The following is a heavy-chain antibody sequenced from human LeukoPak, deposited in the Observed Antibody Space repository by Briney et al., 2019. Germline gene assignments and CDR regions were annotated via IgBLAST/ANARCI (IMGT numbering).Heavy chain of an antibody. CDR1: GFTFSNYA. CDR2: ISGSGGSI. Sequence: PGGSLRLSCAASGFTFSNYAMNWVRQAPVKGLEWVSGISGSGGSIYYADSVKGRFTISRDNAKNTLYLQMNSLRAEDTAIYYCARAMMVVANLWGVFDYWGQGALVTVSS. D-gene: IGHD3-22*01. V-gene: IGHV3-23*01. J-gene: IGHJ4*02. CDR3: ARAMMVVANLWGVFDY.